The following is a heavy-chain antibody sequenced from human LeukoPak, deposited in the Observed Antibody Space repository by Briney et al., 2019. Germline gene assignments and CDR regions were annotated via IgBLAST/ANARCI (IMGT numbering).Heavy chain of an antibody. Sequence: SETLSLTCTVSGGSISSYYWSWIRQPPGKGLEWIGYIYYSGSTNYNPSLKSRVTISVDTSKNQFSLKLSSVTAADTAVYYCARLVVPAASWFVGKSYYYGMDVWGQGTTVTVSS. V-gene: IGHV4-59*08. CDR3: ARLVVPAASWFVGKSYYYGMDV. CDR2: IYYSGST. J-gene: IGHJ6*02. CDR1: GGSISSYY. D-gene: IGHD2-2*01.